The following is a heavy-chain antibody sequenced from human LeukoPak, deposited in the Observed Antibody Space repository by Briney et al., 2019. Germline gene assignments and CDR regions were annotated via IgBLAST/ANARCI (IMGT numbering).Heavy chain of an antibody. Sequence: GGSLRLSCAASGFTFSSYGMHWVRQAPGKGLEWVAVISYDGSNKYYAGSVKGRFTISRDNSKNTLYLQMNSLRAEDTAVYYCAKSGGDSYGYVHAFDIWGQGTMVTVSS. CDR3: AKSGGDSYGYVHAFDI. J-gene: IGHJ3*02. V-gene: IGHV3-30*18. D-gene: IGHD5-18*01. CDR2: ISYDGSNK. CDR1: GFTFSSYG.